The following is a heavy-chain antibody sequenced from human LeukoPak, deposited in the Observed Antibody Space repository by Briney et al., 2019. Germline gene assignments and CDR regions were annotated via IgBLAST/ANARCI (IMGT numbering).Heavy chain of an antibody. J-gene: IGHJ4*02. CDR3: ARVTLIEMATISRRVSTSFDY. CDR1: GGSISSGGYY. V-gene: IGHV4-39*07. CDR2: INHSGST. Sequence: SETLSLTCTVSGGSISSGGYYWSWIRQPPGKGLEWIGEINHSGSTNYNPSLKSRVTISVDTSKNQFSLKLSSVTAADTAVYYCARVTLIEMATISRRVSTSFDYWGQGTLVTVSS. D-gene: IGHD5-24*01.